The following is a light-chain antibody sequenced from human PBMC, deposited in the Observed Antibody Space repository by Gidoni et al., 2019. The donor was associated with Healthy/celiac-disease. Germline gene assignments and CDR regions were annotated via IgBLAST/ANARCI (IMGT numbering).Light chain of an antibody. J-gene: IGKJ3*01. CDR2: KAS. Sequence: DIQMTQFPSTLSASVGDRVTITCRASQSISSWLAWYQQKPGKAPKLLIYKASSLESGVPSRFSGSGSGTEFTLTISSLQPDDFATYYCQQYNGYSFTFGPGTKVDI. V-gene: IGKV1-5*03. CDR3: QQYNGYSFT. CDR1: QSISSW.